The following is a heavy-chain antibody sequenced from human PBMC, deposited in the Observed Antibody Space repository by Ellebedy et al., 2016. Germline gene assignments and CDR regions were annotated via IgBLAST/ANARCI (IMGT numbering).Heavy chain of an antibody. CDR3: ARDQYYDSSGYPAH. CDR1: GFTFSSYG. CDR2: IWYDGSNK. V-gene: IGHV3-33*08. D-gene: IGHD3-22*01. Sequence: GGSLRLSCAASGFTFSSYGMHWVRRAPGKGLEWVAVIWYDGSNKYYADSVKGRFTISRDNSKNTLYLQMNSLRAEDTAVYYCARDQYYDSSGYPAHWGQGTLVTVSS. J-gene: IGHJ4*02.